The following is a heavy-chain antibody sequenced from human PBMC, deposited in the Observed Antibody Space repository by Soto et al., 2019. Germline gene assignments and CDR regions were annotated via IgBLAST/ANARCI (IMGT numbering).Heavy chain of an antibody. Sequence: QVQLVQSGADVKKPGASVKVSCKASGYTFSSYGINWVRQAPGQGLEWMGWISAYSGNTNYEQKLQGRVTMTTDTSTTTAYMELRGLTYDDTAVYYCARDHSAYDSGTSEYWGQGTLVTVSS. V-gene: IGHV1-18*01. D-gene: IGHD5-12*01. CDR3: ARDHSAYDSGTSEY. CDR2: ISAYSGNT. J-gene: IGHJ4*02. CDR1: GYTFSSYG.